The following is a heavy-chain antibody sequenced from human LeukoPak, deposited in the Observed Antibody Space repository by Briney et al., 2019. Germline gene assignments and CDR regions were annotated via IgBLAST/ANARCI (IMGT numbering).Heavy chain of an antibody. Sequence: GGSLRLSCAACGFTFSSYWMSWVRQAPGKGLEWVANIKQDGSEKYYVDSVKGRFTISRDNAKNSLYLQMNSLRAEDTAVYYCARSGAAEAIEYFQHWGQGTLVTVSS. J-gene: IGHJ1*01. CDR3: ARSGAAEAIEYFQH. V-gene: IGHV3-7*01. CDR2: IKQDGSEK. CDR1: GFTFSSYW.